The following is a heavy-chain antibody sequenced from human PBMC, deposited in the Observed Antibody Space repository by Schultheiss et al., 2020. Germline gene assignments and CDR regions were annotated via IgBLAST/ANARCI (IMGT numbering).Heavy chain of an antibody. CDR2: ISAYNGNT. CDR1: GGTFSSYA. J-gene: IGHJ4*02. CDR3: ASREDGYMSLY. Sequence: ASVKVSCKASGGTFSSYAISWVRQAPGQGLEWMGWISAYNGNTNYAQKLQGRVTMTTDTSTSTAYMELRSLRSDDTAVYYCASREDGYMSLYWGQGTLVNVSS. V-gene: IGHV1-18*01. D-gene: IGHD5-24*01.